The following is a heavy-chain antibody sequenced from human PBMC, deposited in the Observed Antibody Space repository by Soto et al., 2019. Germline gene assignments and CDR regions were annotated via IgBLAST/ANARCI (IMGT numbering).Heavy chain of an antibody. CDR2: ISYDGSSR. V-gene: IGHV3-30*18. CDR1: GFTFSSYG. Sequence: QVQLVESGGGVVQPGRSLRLSCAASGFTFSSYGMHWVRQAPGKGLEWVAVISYDGSSRYYADSVKGRFTISRDNSKNTLYLQMNSLRAEDTAVYYCAKPPGGWYPPFYYWGQGTLVTVSS. J-gene: IGHJ4*02. CDR3: AKPPGGWYPPFYY. D-gene: IGHD6-19*01.